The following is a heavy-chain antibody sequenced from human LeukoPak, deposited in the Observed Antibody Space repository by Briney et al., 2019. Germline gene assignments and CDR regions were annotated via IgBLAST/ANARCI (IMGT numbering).Heavy chain of an antibody. V-gene: IGHV3-33*01. CDR1: GFTFSTYG. Sequence: GGSLRLSCAASGFTFSTYGMHWVRQAPGKGLEWVAVIWYDGGNKYYSDSVKGRFTISRDNSKNTVSLHMNSLRAEDTAVYYCARGQYSPDYWGQGTVVTVSS. J-gene: IGHJ4*02. CDR3: ARGQYSPDY. D-gene: IGHD2-15*01. CDR2: IWYDGGNK.